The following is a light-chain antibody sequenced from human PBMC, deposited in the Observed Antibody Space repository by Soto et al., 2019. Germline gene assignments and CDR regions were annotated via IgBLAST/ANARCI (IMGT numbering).Light chain of an antibody. J-gene: IGKJ4*01. CDR2: GAS. Sequence: EIVLTQSPATLSLSPGNRATLSCRASQSVSSSLAWYQHQPGQAPRLLIYGASNRATGIPARFSGSGSGTHFTLTISSLEPEDFAGYYCQHRSNWPSVTFGGGTKLEIK. CDR3: QHRSNWPSVT. V-gene: IGKV3-11*01. CDR1: QSVSSS.